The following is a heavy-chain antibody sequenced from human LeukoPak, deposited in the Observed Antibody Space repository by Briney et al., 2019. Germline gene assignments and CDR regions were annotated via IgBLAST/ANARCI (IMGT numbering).Heavy chain of an antibody. Sequence: ASVKVSCKASGYTFTRHDINWVRQATGQGLEWMGWMNPNSGNTGYAQRFQGRVTMTRNTSISTAYMELSSLRSEDTAVYYCARGDSSTSPFWYYYYYMDVWGKGTTVTVSS. CDR2: MNPNSGNT. V-gene: IGHV1-8*01. CDR1: GYTFTRHD. CDR3: ARGDSSTSPFWYYYYYMDV. D-gene: IGHD2-2*01. J-gene: IGHJ6*03.